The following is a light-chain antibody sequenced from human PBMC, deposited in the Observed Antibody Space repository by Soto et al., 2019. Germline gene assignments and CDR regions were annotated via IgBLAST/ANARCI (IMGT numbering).Light chain of an antibody. Sequence: QSALTQPASVSASPGQSITISCTGTSSNVGTYDLVSWYQHHPDKAPKLIIYEGTKRPSGISSRFSGSKSGNTASLTISGLQAEDDADYYCCSFAVGAALVFGRGTKLTVL. CDR1: SSNVGTYDL. CDR3: CSFAVGAALV. V-gene: IGLV2-23*01. CDR2: EGT. J-gene: IGLJ2*01.